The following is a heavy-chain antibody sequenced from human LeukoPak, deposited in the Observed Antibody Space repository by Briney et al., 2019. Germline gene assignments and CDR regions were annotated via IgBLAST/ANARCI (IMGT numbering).Heavy chain of an antibody. J-gene: IGHJ4*02. CDR2: IIPIFGTA. V-gene: IGHV1-69*13. Sequence: SVKVSCKASGGTFSSYAISWVRQAPGQGLEWMGGIIPIFGTANYAQKFQGRVTITADESTSTAFMELSSLRSEDTAVYYCASRDGYNAFDYWGQGTLVTVSS. D-gene: IGHD5-24*01. CDR3: ASRDGYNAFDY. CDR1: GGTFSSYA.